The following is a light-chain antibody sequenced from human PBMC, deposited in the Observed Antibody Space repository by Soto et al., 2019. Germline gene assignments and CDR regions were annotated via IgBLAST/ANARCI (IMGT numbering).Light chain of an antibody. V-gene: IGKV1-9*01. CDR1: QGISSY. J-gene: IGKJ5*01. CDR3: KQLNTFPVT. CDR2: ASS. Sequence: DIQLTQSPSFLSASVGDRVTITCRASQGISSYLAWYQQTPGKAPKLLIYASSTLQSGVPTRFSGSGSGTEFTLTISSLQPEDFATYYCKQLNTFPVTFGHGTRLDI.